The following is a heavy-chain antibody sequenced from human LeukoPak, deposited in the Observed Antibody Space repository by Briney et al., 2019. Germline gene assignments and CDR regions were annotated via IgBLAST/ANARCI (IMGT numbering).Heavy chain of an antibody. D-gene: IGHD2-2*01. CDR3: ARRNIVVVPAAITRPSDAFDI. V-gene: IGHV4-59*08. Sequence: SETLSLTCTVSGGSISSYYWSWLRQPPGKGLEWIGYIYYSGSTNYNPSLKSRVTISVDTSKNQFSLKLSSVTAADTAVYYCARRNIVVVPAAITRPSDAFDIWGQGTMVTVSS. CDR1: GGSISSYY. J-gene: IGHJ3*02. CDR2: IYYSGST.